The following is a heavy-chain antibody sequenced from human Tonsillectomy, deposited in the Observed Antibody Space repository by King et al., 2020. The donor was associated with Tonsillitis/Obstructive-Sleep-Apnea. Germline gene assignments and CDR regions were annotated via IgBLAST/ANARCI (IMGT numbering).Heavy chain of an antibody. CDR2: INCNGGGT. Sequence: QLVQSGAEVKKSGASVKVFCKASVYSFSNYYIHWMRQAPGQGLEWMGVINCNGGGTSYAQKFQGRVTMTRDTSTSTVYMDLSSLRSDDTAIYYCARSAQIDYSAYYKNFVDYWGRGTLVTVSS. V-gene: IGHV1-46*01. CDR1: VYSFSNYY. D-gene: IGHD3-22*01. J-gene: IGHJ4*02. CDR3: ARSAQIDYSAYYKNFVDY.